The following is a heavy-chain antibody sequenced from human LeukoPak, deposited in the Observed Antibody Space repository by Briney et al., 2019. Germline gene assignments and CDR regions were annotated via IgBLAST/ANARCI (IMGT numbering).Heavy chain of an antibody. CDR3: ARVGTVVPGNWNYGYYYYYMDV. D-gene: IGHD1-7*01. Sequence: PGGSLGLSCAASGFTFSSYSMNWVRQAPGKGLEWVPSISSSSSYIYYADSVKGRFTISRDNAKNSLYLQMNSLRAEDTAVYYCARVGTVVPGNWNYGYYYYYMDVWGKGTTVTVSS. J-gene: IGHJ6*03. CDR2: ISSSSSYI. V-gene: IGHV3-21*01. CDR1: GFTFSSYS.